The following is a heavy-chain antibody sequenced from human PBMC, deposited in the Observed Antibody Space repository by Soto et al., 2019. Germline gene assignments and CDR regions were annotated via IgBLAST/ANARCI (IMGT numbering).Heavy chain of an antibody. CDR2: INPFDGTA. CDR1: GYTFTNYY. V-gene: IGHV1-46*01. CDR3: ARVQFASGWRYAGDY. D-gene: IGHD6-19*01. Sequence: QVQLVQSGAEVKKPGASVKVSCKASGYTFTNYYIQWVGQAPGQGLEWLGIINPFDGTATNAQKFQGRATFTRDTSTSTVYMEVSSLTSDDTAVYYCARVQFASGWRYAGDYWGQGTLVTVSS. J-gene: IGHJ4*02.